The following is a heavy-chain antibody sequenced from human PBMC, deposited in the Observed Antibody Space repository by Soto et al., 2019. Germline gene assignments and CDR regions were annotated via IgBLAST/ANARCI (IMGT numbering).Heavy chain of an antibody. CDR2: INHSGST. CDR1: GGSFSGYY. J-gene: IGHJ6*02. CDR3: ARGEITIFGVVTSYYYYGMDV. D-gene: IGHD3-3*01. Sequence: LSLTCAVYGGSFSGYYWSWIRQPPGKGLEWIGEINHSGSTNYNPSLKSRVTISVDTSKNQFSLKLSSVTAADTAVYYCARGEITIFGVVTSYYYYGMDVWGQGTTVTVS. V-gene: IGHV4-34*01.